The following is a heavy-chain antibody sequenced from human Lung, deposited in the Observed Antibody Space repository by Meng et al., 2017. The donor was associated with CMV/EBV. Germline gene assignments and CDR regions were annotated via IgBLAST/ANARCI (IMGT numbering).Heavy chain of an antibody. J-gene: IGHJ6*02. D-gene: IGHD2-2*01. CDR3: ARRTVTSRVIVPPFAIKIVYGMDV. Sequence: SDTLSLXCAVYGGSLSGYFWSWIRQPPGKGLEWIGEINHSESTNYNPSLKSRVTISVDTSKNQFFLKLSSVTAADTAVYYCARRTVTSRVIVPPFAIKIVYGMDVWGQGSXVTVSS. CDR1: GGSLSGYF. CDR2: INHSEST. V-gene: IGHV4-34*01.